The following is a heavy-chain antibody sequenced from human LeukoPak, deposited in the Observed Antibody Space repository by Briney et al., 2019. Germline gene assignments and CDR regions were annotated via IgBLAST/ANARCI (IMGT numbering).Heavy chain of an antibody. D-gene: IGHD4-17*01. J-gene: IGHJ4*02. V-gene: IGHV3-21*01. CDR3: ARDRHGDYATDY. Sequence: GGSLRLSCAASGFIFSSYSMNWVRQAPGQGLEWVSFIRSSSSYIYYADSVKGRFTISRDNAKNSLYLQMNSLRAEDTAVNYCARDRHGDYATDYWGQGTLVTVSS. CDR2: IRSSSSYI. CDR1: GFIFSSYS.